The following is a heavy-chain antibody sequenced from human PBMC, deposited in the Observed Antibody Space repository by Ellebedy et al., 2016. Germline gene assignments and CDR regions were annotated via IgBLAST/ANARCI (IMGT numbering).Heavy chain of an antibody. J-gene: IGHJ4*02. CDR3: ARARYFDY. D-gene: IGHD3-9*01. CDR1: GFTFSTYS. V-gene: IGHV3-48*01. CDR2: ISSSSSAI. Sequence: GESLKISCAASGFTFSTYSMNWARQAPGKGLEWVSYISSSSSAIYYADSVKGRFTISRDNVKNSLYLQMNGLRAEDTAVYYCARARYFDYWGQGTLVTVSS.